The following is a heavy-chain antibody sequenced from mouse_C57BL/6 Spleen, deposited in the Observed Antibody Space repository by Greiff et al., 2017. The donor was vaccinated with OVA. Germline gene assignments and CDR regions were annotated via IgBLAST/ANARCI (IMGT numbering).Heavy chain of an antibody. Sequence: VQLQESGPELVKPGASVKISCKASGYAFSSSWMNWVKQRPGKGLEWIGRIYPGDGDTNYNGKFKGKATLTADKSSSTAYMQLSSLTSEDSAVYFCARDRPYSKDFDYWGQGTTLTVSS. CDR3: ARDRPYSKDFDY. V-gene: IGHV1-82*01. J-gene: IGHJ2*01. CDR2: IYPGDGDT. CDR1: GYAFSSSW. D-gene: IGHD2-5*01.